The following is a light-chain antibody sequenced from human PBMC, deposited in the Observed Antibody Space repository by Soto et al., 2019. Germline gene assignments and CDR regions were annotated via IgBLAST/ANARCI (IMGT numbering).Light chain of an antibody. Sequence: QAVLGHPASVSGSPGQSITISCTGTSSDIGAYDYVPWFQQHPGKAPKLMLSEVNNRPSGVCNRFSGSKSGNTAYLTISGLQVEDEAEYFCFSSTTNSTHVFGTGTKVTVL. J-gene: IGLJ1*01. CDR1: SSDIGAYDY. CDR3: FSSTTNSTHV. CDR2: EVN. V-gene: IGLV2-14*01.